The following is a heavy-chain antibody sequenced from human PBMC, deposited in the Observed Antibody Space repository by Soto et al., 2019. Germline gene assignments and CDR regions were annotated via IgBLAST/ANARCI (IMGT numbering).Heavy chain of an antibody. Sequence: PGGSLRLSCAASGFTFSSYAMHWVRQAPGRGLEWVAVISYDGSNKYYADSVKGRLTISRDNSKNTLYLQMNSLRAEDTAVYYCARDIALQHYYYYGMDVWGQGTTVTVSS. CDR2: ISYDGSNK. J-gene: IGHJ6*02. V-gene: IGHV3-30-3*01. CDR1: GFTFSSYA. CDR3: ARDIALQHYYYYGMDV. D-gene: IGHD6-13*01.